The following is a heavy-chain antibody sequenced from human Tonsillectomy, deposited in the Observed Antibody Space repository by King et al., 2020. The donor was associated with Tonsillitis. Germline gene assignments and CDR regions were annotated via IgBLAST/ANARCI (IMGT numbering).Heavy chain of an antibody. V-gene: IGHV4-59*01. D-gene: IGHD1-26*01. CDR1: GGSISSYY. CDR3: ARAVGATSRCLDY. J-gene: IGHJ4*02. CDR2: IYYSGST. Sequence: VQLQESGPGLVKPSETLSLTCTVSGGSISSYYWSWIRQPPGKGLEWIGYIYYSGSTNYNPSLKIRVTISVDTSKNQFSLKLSSVTAADTAVYYCARAVGATSRCLDYWGQGTLVTVSS.